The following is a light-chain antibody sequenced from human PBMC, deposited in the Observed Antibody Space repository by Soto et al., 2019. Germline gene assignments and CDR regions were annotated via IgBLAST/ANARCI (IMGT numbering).Light chain of an antibody. CDR1: QDISSW. Sequence: DIQMTQSPPSVSASVGDRGTLTCRASQDISSWLAWYQQKPGKAAKVLIYPAYSLQSGVASRFSGFGSGTDFNLTISSLQPEDFATYYCQQANRFPPTFGQGTRLDIK. CDR2: PAY. CDR3: QQANRFPPT. V-gene: IGKV1-12*01. J-gene: IGKJ5*01.